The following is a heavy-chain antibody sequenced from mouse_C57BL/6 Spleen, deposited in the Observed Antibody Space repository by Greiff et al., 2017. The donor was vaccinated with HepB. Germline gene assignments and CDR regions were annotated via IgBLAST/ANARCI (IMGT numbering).Heavy chain of an antibody. CDR3: ASITTVAVDY. CDR1: GYTFTSYW. D-gene: IGHD1-1*01. CDR2: INPSSGYT. Sequence: QVHVKQSGAELAKPGASVKLSCKASGYTFTSYWMHWVKQRPGQGLEWIGYINPSSGYTKYNQKFKDKATLTADKSSSTAYMQLSSLTYEDSAVYYCASITTVAVDYWGQGTTLTVSS. J-gene: IGHJ2*01. V-gene: IGHV1-7*01.